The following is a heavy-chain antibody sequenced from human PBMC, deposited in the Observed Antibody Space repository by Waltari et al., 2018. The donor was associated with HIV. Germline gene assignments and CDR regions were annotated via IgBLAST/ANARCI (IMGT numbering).Heavy chain of an antibody. V-gene: IGHV3-74*03. CDR2: INSDGSDT. CDR3: VKGAPFDY. CDR1: GFPFSANW. J-gene: IGHJ4*02. Sequence: EEQLVESGGGLVQQGGSLRLSCAASGFPFSANWLHWVRQVPGKGLVWVSRINSDGSDTLTADSVKGRFTISRDNAKNTLYLQMNSLRPEDTAVYYCVKGAPFDYWGQGALVAVSS.